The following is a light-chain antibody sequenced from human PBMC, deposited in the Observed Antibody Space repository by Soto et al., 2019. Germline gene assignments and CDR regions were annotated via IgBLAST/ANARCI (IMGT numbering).Light chain of an antibody. CDR2: GAS. V-gene: IGKV3-15*01. Sequence: EIFMTQSPATLSVSPGERAARSFRDSQSVSSKLAWYQQKPGQAPRLLIYGASTRATGIPARFSGSGSGTEFTLTISSLQSEDFAVYYCQQYNNWPPWTFGQGTKVDIK. CDR1: QSVSSK. CDR3: QQYNNWPPWT. J-gene: IGKJ1*01.